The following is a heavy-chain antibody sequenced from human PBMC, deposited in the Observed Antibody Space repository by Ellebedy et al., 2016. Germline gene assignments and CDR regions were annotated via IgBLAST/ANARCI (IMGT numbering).Heavy chain of an antibody. CDR2: ISSTGATI. Sequence: GESLKISCAASGFTFSDYYMSWIRQAPGKGLEWVSYISSTGATISYADSVRGRFTISRDSAKNSLYLQMNSPRAEDTAVYYCASGRTAAGVFNWFDPWGQGTLVTVSS. V-gene: IGHV3-11*01. D-gene: IGHD2-8*01. J-gene: IGHJ5*02. CDR1: GFTFSDYY. CDR3: ASGRTAAGVFNWFDP.